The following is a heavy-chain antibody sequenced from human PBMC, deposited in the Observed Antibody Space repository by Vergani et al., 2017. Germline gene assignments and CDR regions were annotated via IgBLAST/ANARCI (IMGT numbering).Heavy chain of an antibody. V-gene: IGHV4-38-2*01. Sequence: QVQLPESGPGLVKPSETLSLTCAVSGYSISSGYYWGWIRQPPGKGLEWIGSIYHSGSTYYNPSLKSRVTISVDTSKNQFSLKLSSVTAADTAVYYCARRGSSAYGDYASNAFDIWGQGTMVTVSS. CDR3: ARRGSSAYGDYASNAFDI. CDR1: GYSISSGYY. CDR2: IYHSGST. J-gene: IGHJ3*02. D-gene: IGHD4-17*01.